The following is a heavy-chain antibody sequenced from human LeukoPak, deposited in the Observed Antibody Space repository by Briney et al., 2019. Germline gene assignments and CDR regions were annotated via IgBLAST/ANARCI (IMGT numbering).Heavy chain of an antibody. V-gene: IGHV4-4*07. CDR2: IYTSGST. CDR1: GGSISSYY. J-gene: IGHJ4*02. Sequence: SETLSLTCTVSGGSISSYYWSWIRQPAGKGLEWIGRIYTSGSTNYNPSLKSRVTISVDTSKNQFSLKLNSVTAADTAVYYCARTETGVGATDYWGQGTLVTVSS. CDR3: ARTETGVGATDY. D-gene: IGHD1-26*01.